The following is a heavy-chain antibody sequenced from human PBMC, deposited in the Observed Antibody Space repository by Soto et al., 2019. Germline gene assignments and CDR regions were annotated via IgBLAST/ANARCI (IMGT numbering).Heavy chain of an antibody. CDR2: IDGSGRNT. V-gene: IGHV3-23*01. Sequence: GGSLRLSCEASGFTFSSYAMSWVRQAPGKGLEWVSGIDGSGRNTYYADSVKGRFTISRDNSKNTLSVQMNGLRVEDTALYYCAKDGGSVCSGGTCYFQAPDYWGQGTLVTVSS. J-gene: IGHJ4*02. D-gene: IGHD2-15*01. CDR3: AKDGGSVCSGGTCYFQAPDY. CDR1: GFTFSSYA.